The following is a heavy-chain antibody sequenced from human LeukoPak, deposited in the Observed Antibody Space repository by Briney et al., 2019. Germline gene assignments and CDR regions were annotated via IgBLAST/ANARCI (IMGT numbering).Heavy chain of an antibody. CDR3: AELGITMIGGV. D-gene: IGHD3-10*02. CDR1: GFTFSSYG. J-gene: IGHJ6*04. V-gene: IGHV3-7*01. Sequence: PGGSLRLSCAASGFTFSSYGMHWVRQAPGKGLEWVANIKQDGSEKYYVDSVKGRFTISRDNANNSLYLQMNSLRAEDTAVYYCAELGITMIGGVWGKGTTVTISS. CDR2: IKQDGSEK.